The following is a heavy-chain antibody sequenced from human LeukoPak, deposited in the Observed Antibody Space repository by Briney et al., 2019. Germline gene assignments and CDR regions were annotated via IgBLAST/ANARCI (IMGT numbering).Heavy chain of an antibody. Sequence: ASVKVSCKASGYTFPNYHIHWVRQAPGQGLEWMGIINPSGGSTSYAQKFQGRVTMTRDTSTSTVYMELSSLRSEDTAVYYCYCGGDVDYWGQGTLVTVSS. J-gene: IGHJ4*02. V-gene: IGHV1-46*01. CDR2: INPSGGST. D-gene: IGHD2-21*02. CDR1: GYTFPNYH. CDR3: YCGGDVDY.